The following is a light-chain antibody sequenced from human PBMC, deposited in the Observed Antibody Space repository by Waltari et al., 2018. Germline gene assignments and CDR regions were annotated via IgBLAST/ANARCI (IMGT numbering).Light chain of an antibody. V-gene: IGKV1-5*03. CDR1: QSISSW. CDR3: QQYNILGT. J-gene: IGKJ1*01. CDR2: KAS. Sequence: DIQMTQSPSTLSASVGDRVTITCRASQSISSWLAWYQQKPGKAPKLLIYKASSLESGVPSRFSGSGSGTEFTLTISSLQPDDFATYYCQQYNILGTVGQGTKVEIK.